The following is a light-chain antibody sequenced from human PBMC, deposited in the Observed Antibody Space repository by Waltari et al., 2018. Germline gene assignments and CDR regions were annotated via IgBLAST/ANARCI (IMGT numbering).Light chain of an antibody. V-gene: IGKV3-15*01. CDR1: QSVSTN. CDR3: QQYNNWPPYI. CDR2: GAS. Sequence: ETVMTQYPSTLSLSPGDRATLSCRASQSVSTNLAWYQKKPGQAPRLLIYGASIRATGIPARFSGRGAGTEFTLTISSLQSEDFAVYYCQQYNNWPPYIFGQGSQLEI. J-gene: IGKJ2*01.